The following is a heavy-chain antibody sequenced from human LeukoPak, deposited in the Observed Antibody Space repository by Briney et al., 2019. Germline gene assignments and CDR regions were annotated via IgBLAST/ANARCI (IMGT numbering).Heavy chain of an antibody. CDR2: IKEDGSEK. D-gene: IGHD2-21*02. J-gene: IGHJ3*02. Sequence: GSLRLSCAASGVTFSSYWMSWVRQAPGKGLEWVANIKEDGSEKYYVDSVKGRFTISRDNAKSSLYLQMNSLRAEDTAVYYCARDCGGDCYGAFDIWGQGTMVTVSS. CDR1: GVTFSSYW. CDR3: ARDCGGDCYGAFDI. V-gene: IGHV3-7*01.